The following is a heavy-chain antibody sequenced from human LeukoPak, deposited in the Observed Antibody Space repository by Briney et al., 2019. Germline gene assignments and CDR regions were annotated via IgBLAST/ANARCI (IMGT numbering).Heavy chain of an antibody. D-gene: IGHD3-10*01. J-gene: IGHJ4*02. CDR2: IKQDGGET. Sequence: GGSLRLSCAASGFPFSRHWMSWVRQAPGKGLEWVASIKQDGGETYYVDSVKGRFTFSRDNAKNSVYLQMSSLRAEDTTVYYCTRGKSAGADTGSSFYYWGQGALVTVSS. CDR3: TRGKSAGADTGSSFYY. CDR1: GFPFSRHW. V-gene: IGHV3-7*03.